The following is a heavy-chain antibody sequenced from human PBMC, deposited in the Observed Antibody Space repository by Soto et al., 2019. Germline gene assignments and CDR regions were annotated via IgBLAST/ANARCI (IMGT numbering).Heavy chain of an antibody. CDR3: ARVDVTGRLNYYYYGMDV. J-gene: IGHJ6*02. CDR1: GGTFSSNV. CDR2: IIPIFGTP. D-gene: IGHD2-21*02. Sequence: QVQLVQSGAEVKKPGSSVKISCKTSGGTFSSNVITWVRQAPGQGLEWMGGIIPIFGTPNYAQIFQGRVTTTADTSTSTAYMELSSLTYEDTAVYYCARVDVTGRLNYYYYGMDVWGHGTTVTVSS. V-gene: IGHV1-69*06.